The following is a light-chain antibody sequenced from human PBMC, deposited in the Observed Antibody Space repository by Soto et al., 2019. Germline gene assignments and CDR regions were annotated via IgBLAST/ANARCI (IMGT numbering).Light chain of an antibody. CDR3: QQRNVWPPVT. Sequence: EIVMTQSPATLSVSPGEIATLSFSASQSVSSNLAWYQQKPGQAPRLLIYGAFNRATGIPARFSGSGSGTDFTLTISSLEPEDSAVYYCQQRNVWPPVTFGQGTRLEIK. J-gene: IGKJ5*01. V-gene: IGKV3-11*01. CDR1: QSVSSN. CDR2: GAF.